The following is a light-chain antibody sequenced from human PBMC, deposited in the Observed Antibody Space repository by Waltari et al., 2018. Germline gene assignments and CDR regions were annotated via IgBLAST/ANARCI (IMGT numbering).Light chain of an antibody. V-gene: IGLV2-14*03. Sequence: QSALAQPASVSGSPGQSITISCTGTDSDIGAYNYVSWSQQHPGIAPQLLLYDVSDRPSGVSDRCSGSKSGKTASLTISGLQPEDAADYYCSSYTRRNTVIFGGGTKLTVV. CDR1: DSDIGAYNY. CDR3: SSYTRRNTVI. CDR2: DVS. J-gene: IGLJ2*01.